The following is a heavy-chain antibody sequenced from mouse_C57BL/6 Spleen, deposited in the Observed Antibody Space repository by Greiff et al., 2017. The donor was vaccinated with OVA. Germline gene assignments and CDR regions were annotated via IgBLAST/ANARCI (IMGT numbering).Heavy chain of an antibody. CDR1: GYTFTSYW. CDR2: IDPSDSYT. CDR3: ASGLRLYAMDY. Sequence: QVQLKQPGAELVMPGASVKLSCKASGYTFTSYWMHWVKQRPGQGLEWIGEIDPSDSYTNYNQKFKGKSTLTVDKSSSTAYMQLSSLTSEDSAVYYCASGLRLYAMDYWGQGTSVTVSS. D-gene: IGHD2-4*01. J-gene: IGHJ4*01. V-gene: IGHV1-69*01.